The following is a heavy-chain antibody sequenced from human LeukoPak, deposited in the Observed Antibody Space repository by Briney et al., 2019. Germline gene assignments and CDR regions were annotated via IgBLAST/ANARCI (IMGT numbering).Heavy chain of an antibody. Sequence: PSETLSLTCTVSGGSISSYYWSWIRQPAGKGLEWIGRIYTSGSTNYNPSLKSRVTMSVDTSKNQFSLKLSSVTAADTAVYYCARDKAKAFWSGNFDYWGQGTLVTVSS. D-gene: IGHD3-3*01. V-gene: IGHV4-4*07. J-gene: IGHJ4*02. CDR1: GGSISSYY. CDR3: ARDKAKAFWSGNFDY. CDR2: IYTSGST.